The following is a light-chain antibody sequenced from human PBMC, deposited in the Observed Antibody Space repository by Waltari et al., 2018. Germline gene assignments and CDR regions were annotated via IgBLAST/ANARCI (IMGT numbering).Light chain of an antibody. V-gene: IGKV2-28*01. CDR3: MQALQIPQT. Sequence: EIVLTQSPLLLPVSPGEPASISCRSSQNLLYSNGNNYLEWYLQKPGQSPQLLIFLGSNRASGVPDRFSGSGSGTDFTLKITRVEAEDVGVYYCMQALQIPQTFGGGTKVEIK. CDR2: LGS. J-gene: IGKJ4*01. CDR1: QNLLYSNGNNY.